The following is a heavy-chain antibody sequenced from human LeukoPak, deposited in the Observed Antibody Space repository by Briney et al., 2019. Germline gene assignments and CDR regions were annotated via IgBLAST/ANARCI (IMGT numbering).Heavy chain of an antibody. CDR1: GGSISSYY. CDR2: IYTSGST. V-gene: IGHV4-4*07. Sequence: SETLSLICTVSGGSISSYYWSWIRQPAGKGLEWIGRIYTSGSTNYNPSLKSRVTMSVDTSKNQCSLKLSSVTAADTAVYYCASGRGSGSDDAFDIWGQGTMVTVSS. CDR3: ASGRGSGSDDAFDI. D-gene: IGHD6-19*01. J-gene: IGHJ3*02.